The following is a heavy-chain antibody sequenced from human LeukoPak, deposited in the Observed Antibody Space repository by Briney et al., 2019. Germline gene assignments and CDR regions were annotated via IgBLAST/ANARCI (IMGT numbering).Heavy chain of an antibody. CDR3: ARVRFGCSSTSCYGDFDY. V-gene: IGHV1-69*13. Sequence: SVKVSCKASGGTFSSYAISWVRQAPGQGLEWMGGIIPIFGTANYAQKFQGRVTITADESTSTAYMELSSLRSEDTAVCYCARVRFGCSSTSCYGDFDYWGQGTLVTVSS. CDR2: IIPIFGTA. D-gene: IGHD2-2*01. CDR1: GGTFSSYA. J-gene: IGHJ4*02.